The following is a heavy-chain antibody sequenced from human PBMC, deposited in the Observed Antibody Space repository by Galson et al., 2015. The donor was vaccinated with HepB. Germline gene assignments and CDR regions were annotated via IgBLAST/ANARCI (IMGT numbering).Heavy chain of an antibody. CDR1: GFTFSNSA. V-gene: IGHV3-23*01. Sequence: SLRLSYAASGFTFSNSAMSWVRQAPGKGLEWVSAVSGSGDSTYYADFVKGRFTISRDNSKNTLYLQMNSLRAEDTAVYYCAKERWLAATQYYFDYWGQGTLVTVSS. J-gene: IGHJ4*02. CDR2: VSGSGDST. D-gene: IGHD1-26*01. CDR3: AKERWLAATQYYFDY.